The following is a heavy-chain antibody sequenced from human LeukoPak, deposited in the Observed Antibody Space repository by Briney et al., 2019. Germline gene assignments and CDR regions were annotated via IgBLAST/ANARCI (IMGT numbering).Heavy chain of an antibody. V-gene: IGHV4-4*07. CDR1: GGSTSSYY. CDR2: IYTSGST. J-gene: IGHJ3*02. D-gene: IGHD2-2*01. CDR3: AAVAYCSSTSCPSMPAFDI. Sequence: SETLSLTCTVSGGSTSSYYWSWIRQPAGKGLEWIGRIYTSGSTNYNPSLKSRVTMSVDTSKNQFSLKLSSVTAADTAVYYCAAVAYCSSTSCPSMPAFDIWGQGTMVTVSS.